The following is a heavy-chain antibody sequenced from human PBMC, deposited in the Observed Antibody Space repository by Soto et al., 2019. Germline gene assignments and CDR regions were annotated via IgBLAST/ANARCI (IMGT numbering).Heavy chain of an antibody. CDR3: ARAPKVSGSSQTRPDF. CDR1: SGSFSGYY. CDR2: ISKSGNT. V-gene: IGHV4-34*01. D-gene: IGHD6-6*01. Sequence: QVQLHQWGAGLLKPSETLSLACSIYSGSFSGYYWSWIRQPPGKGLEWIGEISKSGNTNYSPSLKSRVSISIDTSKKQFSLNLDSVTAADTAVYYCARAPKVSGSSQTRPDFWGQGTLVTVSS. J-gene: IGHJ4*02.